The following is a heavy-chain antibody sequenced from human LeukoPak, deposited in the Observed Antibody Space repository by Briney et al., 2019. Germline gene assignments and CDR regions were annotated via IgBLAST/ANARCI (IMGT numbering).Heavy chain of an antibody. D-gene: IGHD1-1*01. J-gene: IGHJ3*02. Sequence: GGSLRLSCAASGFTFRNYVIHWVRQAPGKGLEWVSAISGSGGSTYYADSVKGRFTISRDNSKNTLYLQMNSLRAEDTAVYYCAKDPRYDAFDIWGQGTMVTVSS. CDR2: ISGSGGST. V-gene: IGHV3-23*01. CDR3: AKDPRYDAFDI. CDR1: GFTFRNYV.